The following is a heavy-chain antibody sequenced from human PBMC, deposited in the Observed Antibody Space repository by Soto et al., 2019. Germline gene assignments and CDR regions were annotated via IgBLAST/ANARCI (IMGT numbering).Heavy chain of an antibody. Sequence: SVNLSCKTFGYTFTTYVISWLRQTNRQGLEWMGWISGYNGHTKYAQKFQGRVTMTTDTSTSTVYMDLRSLRSDGTAVYYCAREGEMPYYYYGLDVWGQGITVTVSS. J-gene: IGHJ6*02. CDR2: ISGYNGHT. V-gene: IGHV1-18*01. CDR1: GYTFTTYV. CDR3: AREGEMPYYYYGLDV. D-gene: IGHD3-16*01.